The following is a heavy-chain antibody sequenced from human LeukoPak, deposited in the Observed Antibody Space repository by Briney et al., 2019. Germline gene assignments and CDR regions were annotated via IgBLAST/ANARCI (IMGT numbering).Heavy chain of an antibody. Sequence: ASVKVSCKASGYTFTGYYMHWVRQDPGQGPEGMGWIKPNSGCTNYAQKFQGRVTMTRDTSLSTAYMELSRLRSDDTAVYYFARAGPKDCSSTSCDRFRFDPWGQGTLVTVSS. D-gene: IGHD2-2*01. CDR3: ARAGPKDCSSTSCDRFRFDP. CDR1: GYTFTGYY. CDR2: IKPNSGCT. V-gene: IGHV1-2*02. J-gene: IGHJ5*02.